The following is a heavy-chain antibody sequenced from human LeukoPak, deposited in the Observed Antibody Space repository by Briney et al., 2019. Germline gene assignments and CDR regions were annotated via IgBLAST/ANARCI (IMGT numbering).Heavy chain of an antibody. CDR2: IYYTGST. D-gene: IGHD3-3*01. CDR3: ARDQGYDFWSGYSAYDH. Sequence: SEALSLTCTVSGGSISNYYWSWIRQAPGRGLEWIGYIYYTGSTKYNPSLKSRATISVDTSNNQLSLKLRSVTAADTAIYYCARDQGYDFWSGYSAYDHWGQGTLVTVSS. J-gene: IGHJ4*02. CDR1: GGSISNYY. V-gene: IGHV4-59*01.